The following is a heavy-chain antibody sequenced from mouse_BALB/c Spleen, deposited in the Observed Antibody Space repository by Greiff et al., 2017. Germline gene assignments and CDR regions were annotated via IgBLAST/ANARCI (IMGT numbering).Heavy chain of an antibody. Sequence: QVQLQQSGPELVKPGASVKMSCKASGYTFTSYYIHWVKQRPGQGLEWIGWIYPGDGSTKYNEKFKGKTTLTADKSSSTAYMLLSSLTSEDSAIYFCARMGGNYAMDYWGQGTSVTVSS. CDR2: IYPGDGST. D-gene: IGHD2-3*01. CDR1: GYTFTSYY. CDR3: ARMGGNYAMDY. V-gene: IGHV1S56*01. J-gene: IGHJ4*01.